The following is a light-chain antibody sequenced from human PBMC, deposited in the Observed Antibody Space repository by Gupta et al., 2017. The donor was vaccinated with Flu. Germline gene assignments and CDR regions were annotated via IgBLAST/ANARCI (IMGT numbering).Light chain of an antibody. CDR2: EVT. CDR3: SSKRSSTTLAV. Sequence: QSALTQPASVSGSPGQSIPISCTGTSSAVGGYNYVSWYPQHPGKAPKLWIYEVTNRPSGVANRFSGSKSGNTASLPIPGLQADDEADYYCSSKRSSTTLAVFGGGTRLTVL. V-gene: IGLV2-14*01. CDR1: SSAVGGYNY. J-gene: IGLJ2*01.